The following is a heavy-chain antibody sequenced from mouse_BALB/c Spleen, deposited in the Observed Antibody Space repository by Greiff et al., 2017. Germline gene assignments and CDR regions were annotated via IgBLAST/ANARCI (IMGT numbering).Heavy chain of an antibody. CDR3: ARDKYYYAMDY. J-gene: IGHJ4*01. CDR1: GFTFTDYY. V-gene: IGHV7-3*02. CDR2: IRNKANGYTT. Sequence: DVHLVESGGGLVQPGGSLRLSCATSGFTFTDYYMSWVRQPPGKALEWLGFIRNKANGYTTEYSASVKGRFTISRDNSQSILYLQMNTLRAEDSATYYCARDKYYYAMDYWGQGTSVTVSS.